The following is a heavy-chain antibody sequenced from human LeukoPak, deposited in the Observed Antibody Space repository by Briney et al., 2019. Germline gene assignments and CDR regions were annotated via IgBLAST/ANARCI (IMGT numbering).Heavy chain of an antibody. D-gene: IGHD5-12*01. CDR2: ISGSGGST. Sequence: GGSLRLSCAASGFTFSSYGMSWVRQAPGKVLGWVSAISGSGGSTYYADSVKGRLTISRDNSKNTLYLQMNSLRAEDTAVYYCAEDRGRYSGYDSGLFNYWGQGTLVTVSS. J-gene: IGHJ4*02. V-gene: IGHV3-23*01. CDR3: AEDRGRYSGYDSGLFNY. CDR1: GFTFSSYG.